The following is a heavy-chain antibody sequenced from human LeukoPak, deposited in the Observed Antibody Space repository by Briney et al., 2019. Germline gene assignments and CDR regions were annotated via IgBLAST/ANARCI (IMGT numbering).Heavy chain of an antibody. Sequence: GASVKVSCKTSGFTFTGYYFHWMRQAPGQGLEWMGWINPDSGGTNYAQKFQGRVTMTRDTSISTAYMELSRLTSDDTAVYYCARAIDSHSYILAYSSSWGQGTLVTVSS. CDR1: GFTFTGYY. D-gene: IGHD2-15*01. CDR3: ARAIDSHSYILAYSSS. CDR2: INPDSGGT. J-gene: IGHJ4*02. V-gene: IGHV1-2*02.